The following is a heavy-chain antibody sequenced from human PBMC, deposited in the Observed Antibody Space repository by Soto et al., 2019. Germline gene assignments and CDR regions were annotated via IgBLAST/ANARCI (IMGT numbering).Heavy chain of an antibody. Sequence: SETLSLTCTVSGGSISSYYWSWIRQPPGKGLEWIGYIYYSGSTNYNPSLKSRVTISVDTAKNQFSLKLSSVTAADTAVYYCARVNSSSWYDYYFDYWGQGTLVTVSS. D-gene: IGHD6-13*01. J-gene: IGHJ4*02. CDR3: ARVNSSSWYDYYFDY. V-gene: IGHV4-59*01. CDR1: GGSISSYY. CDR2: IYYSGST.